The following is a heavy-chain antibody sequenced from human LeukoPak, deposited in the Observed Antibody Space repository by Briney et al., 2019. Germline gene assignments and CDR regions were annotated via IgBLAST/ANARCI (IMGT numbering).Heavy chain of an antibody. V-gene: IGHV4-39*07. D-gene: IGHD6-13*01. CDR2: MYYRGNT. Sequence: SETLSLTCTVSGGSISSITYYWGWIRQPPGKGLEWVGHMYYRGNTFYNPSLKSRVTISVDTSKNQFSLKLSSVTAADTAVYYCASPPPAAGRDYYYYMDVWGKGTTVTVSS. J-gene: IGHJ6*03. CDR3: ASPPPAAGRDYYYYMDV. CDR1: GGSISSITYY.